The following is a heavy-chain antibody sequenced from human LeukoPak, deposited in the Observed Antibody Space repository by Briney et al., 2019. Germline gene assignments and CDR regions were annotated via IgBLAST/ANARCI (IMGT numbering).Heavy chain of an antibody. J-gene: IGHJ3*02. CDR2: FDPEDGET. Sequence: ASVKVSLKVCVNTLTELPMHWVRQTPGKGVEWMGGFDPEDGETLYAQRFQGRATMTEDTSTDTAYMELSSLKSEDTALYYCASSYDGDAYDIWGQGTVVTVSS. CDR3: ASSYDGDAYDI. D-gene: IGHD3-3*01. CDR1: VNTLTELP. V-gene: IGHV1-24*01.